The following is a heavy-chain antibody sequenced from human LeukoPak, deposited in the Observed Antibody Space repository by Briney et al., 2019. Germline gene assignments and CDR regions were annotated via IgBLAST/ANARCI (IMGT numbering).Heavy chain of an antibody. CDR3: ARPSPVFPFYYYYGMDV. Sequence: SQTLSLTCTVSGGSISSSSYYWGWIRQPPGKGLEWIGSIYYSGSTYYNPSLKSRVTISVDTSKNQFSLKLSSVTAADTAVYYCARPSPVFPFYYYYGMDVWGQGTTVTVSS. CDR1: GGSISSSSYY. D-gene: IGHD5/OR15-5a*01. J-gene: IGHJ6*02. V-gene: IGHV4-39*01. CDR2: IYYSGST.